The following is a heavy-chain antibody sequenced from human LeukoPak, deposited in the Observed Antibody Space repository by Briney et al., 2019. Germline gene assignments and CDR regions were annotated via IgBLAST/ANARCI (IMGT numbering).Heavy chain of an antibody. V-gene: IGHV1-46*01. D-gene: IGHD3-10*01. CDR2: INPSGGST. CDR1: GYTFTSYY. CDR3: ASVRFVAIRGVRYYFDY. Sequence: GASVKVSCKASGYTFTSYYMHWVRQAPGQGLEWMGIINPSGGSTSYAQKFQGRVTMTRDMSTSTVYMELSSLRSEDTAVYYCASVRFVAIRGVRYYFDYWGQGTLVTVSS. J-gene: IGHJ4*02.